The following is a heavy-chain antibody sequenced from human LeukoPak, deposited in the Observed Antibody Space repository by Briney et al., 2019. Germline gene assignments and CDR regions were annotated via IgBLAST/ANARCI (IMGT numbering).Heavy chain of an antibody. Sequence: GGSLRLSCAASGFTFSRYSINWVRQAPGKGLEWTSYISAGGSTMYYADSVKGRFTISRDNAKNALYLQVSSLRGEDTAVYYCARGEYDWGQGTLVTVSS. D-gene: IGHD3-10*01. CDR2: ISAGGSTM. V-gene: IGHV3-48*01. J-gene: IGHJ4*02. CDR3: ARGEYD. CDR1: GFTFSRYS.